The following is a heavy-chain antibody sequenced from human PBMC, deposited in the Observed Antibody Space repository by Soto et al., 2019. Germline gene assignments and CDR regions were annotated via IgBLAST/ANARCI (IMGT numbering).Heavy chain of an antibody. CDR3: ARGKWVVDFTLDY. Sequence: PSETLSLTCAVYGGSFSSYYWSWIRQPPGEGLEWIGYIYHSGSTNYNPSLKSRVTMSVDNSKRHFSLKLSSVTAADTAVYYCARGKWVVDFTLDYWGPGTLVTVSS. CDR2: IYHSGST. D-gene: IGHD2-8*01. J-gene: IGHJ4*02. CDR1: GGSFSSYY. V-gene: IGHV4-59*01.